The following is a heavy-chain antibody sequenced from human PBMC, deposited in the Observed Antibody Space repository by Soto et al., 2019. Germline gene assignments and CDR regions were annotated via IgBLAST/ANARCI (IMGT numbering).Heavy chain of an antibody. Sequence: PSETLSLTRAVSGGSISSGGYSWSWIRQPPGKGLEWIGYIYHSGSTYYNPSLKSRVTISVDRSENQFSLKLSSVTAADTAVYYCASQSSAAEYYFDYWGQGTLVTVSS. V-gene: IGHV4-30-2*01. J-gene: IGHJ4*02. CDR2: IYHSGST. CDR1: GGSISSGGYS. CDR3: ASQSSAAEYYFDY. D-gene: IGHD6-13*01.